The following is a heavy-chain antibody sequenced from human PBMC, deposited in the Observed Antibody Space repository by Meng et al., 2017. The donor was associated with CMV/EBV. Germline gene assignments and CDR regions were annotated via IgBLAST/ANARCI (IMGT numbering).Heavy chain of an antibody. CDR2: IYYSGST. CDR3: ASRPGYCSSTSCYRRSHFDY. Sequence: SETLSLTCTVSGGSISSSSYYWGWIRQPPWKGLEWIGSIYYSGSTYYNPSLKSRVTISVDTSKNQFSLKLSSVTAADTAVYYCASRPGYCSSTSCYRRSHFDYWGQGTLVTVSS. V-gene: IGHV4-39*07. CDR1: GGSISSSSYY. J-gene: IGHJ4*02. D-gene: IGHD2-2*01.